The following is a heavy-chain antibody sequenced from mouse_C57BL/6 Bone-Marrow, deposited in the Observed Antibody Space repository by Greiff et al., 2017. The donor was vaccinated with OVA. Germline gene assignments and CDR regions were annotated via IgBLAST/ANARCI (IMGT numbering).Heavy chain of an antibody. V-gene: IGHV1-53*01. CDR3: ARWGYDYPHFDY. CDR1: GYTFTSYW. D-gene: IGHD2-4*01. CDR2: INPSNGGT. Sequence: VQLQQPGTELVKPGASVKLSCKASGYTFTSYWMHWVKQRPGQGLEWIGNINPSNGGTNYNEKFKSKATLTVDKSSSTAYMQLSSLTSEDSAVYDCARWGYDYPHFDYWGQGTTLTGSS. J-gene: IGHJ2*01.